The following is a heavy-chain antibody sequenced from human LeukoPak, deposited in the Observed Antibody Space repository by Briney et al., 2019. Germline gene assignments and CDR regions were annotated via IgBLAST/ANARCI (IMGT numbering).Heavy chain of an antibody. CDR2: INHSGST. J-gene: IGHJ3*02. D-gene: IGHD1-1*01. CDR3: ARGRERKARGAFDI. CDR1: GGSFSGYY. V-gene: IGHV4-34*01. Sequence: SETLSLTCAVYGGSFSGYYWSWIRQPPGKGLEWIGEINHSGSTNYNPSLKSRVTISVDTSKNQFSLKLSSVTAADTAVYYCARGRERKARGAFDIWGQGTMVTVSS.